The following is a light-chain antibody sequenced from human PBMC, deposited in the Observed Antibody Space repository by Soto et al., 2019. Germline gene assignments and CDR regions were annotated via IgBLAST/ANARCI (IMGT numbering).Light chain of an antibody. CDR1: SSDVGAYNF. CDR3: TSYTTRGNYV. V-gene: IGLV2-14*01. Sequence: QSALTQPASVSGSPGQSIAISCTGTSSDVGAYNFVSWYQQHRGKAPKLMIFDVNNPPSGISNRFSGSKSGNTASLTSSGLQAEDEADYYCTSYTTRGNYVFGIGTKLTVL. J-gene: IGLJ1*01. CDR2: DVN.